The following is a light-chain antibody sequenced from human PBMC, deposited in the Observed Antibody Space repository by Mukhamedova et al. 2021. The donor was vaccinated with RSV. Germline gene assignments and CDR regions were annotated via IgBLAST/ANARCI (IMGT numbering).Light chain of an antibody. CDR3: QSSDNSLRV. Sequence: VTISCTGSNSNIGAGHAVHWYQLLPGTAPKLVIFGNDNRPSGVPDRFSGSKSGTSASLAITGLQAEDEGDYFCQSSDNSLRVFGTG. CDR1: NSNIGAGHA. CDR2: GND. J-gene: IGLJ1*01. V-gene: IGLV1-40*01.